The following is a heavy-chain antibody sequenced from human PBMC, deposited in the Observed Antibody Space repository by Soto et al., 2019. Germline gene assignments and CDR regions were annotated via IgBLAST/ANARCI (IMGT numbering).Heavy chain of an antibody. CDR1: GGTFSSYT. CDR3: ARGTGYSGYAPFDYYYGMYV. J-gene: IGHJ6*02. Sequence: QVQLVQSGAEVKKPGSSVKVSCKASGGTFSSYTISWVRQAPGQGLEWMGRIIPILGIANYAQKFQGRVTITADKSTSTAYMELSSLRSEDTAVYYCARGTGYSGYAPFDYYYGMYVWGQGTTVTVSS. V-gene: IGHV1-69*02. D-gene: IGHD5-12*01. CDR2: IIPILGIA.